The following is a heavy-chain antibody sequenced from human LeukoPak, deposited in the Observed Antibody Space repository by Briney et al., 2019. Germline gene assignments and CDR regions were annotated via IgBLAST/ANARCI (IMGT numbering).Heavy chain of an antibody. J-gene: IGHJ4*02. CDR2: ISSGGSKI. D-gene: IGHD6-19*01. CDR1: GFTFSDYY. V-gene: IGHV3-11*01. Sequence: GGSLRLSCAASGFTFSDYYMSWIRQAPGQGLEGVSYISSGGSKIYYADSVKGRFTISRDNAKNSLYLQMNSLRAEDTAVYYCARRRYVAGSDYCGQGTLVTVSS. CDR3: ARRRYVAGSDY.